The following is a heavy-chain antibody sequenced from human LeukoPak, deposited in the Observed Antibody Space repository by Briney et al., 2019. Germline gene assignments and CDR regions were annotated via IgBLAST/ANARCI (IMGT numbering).Heavy chain of an antibody. CDR2: ISSSSSYI. J-gene: IGHJ1*01. Sequence: GGSLRLSCAASGFTFSSYSMNWVRQAPGKGLEWVSSISSSSSYIYYADSVKGRFTISRDNAKNSLYLQMNSLRDEDTAVYYCASGLEYYYDSSGYSDAGYFQHWGQGTLVTVSS. V-gene: IGHV3-21*01. D-gene: IGHD3-22*01. CDR3: ASGLEYYYDSSGYSDAGYFQH. CDR1: GFTFSSYS.